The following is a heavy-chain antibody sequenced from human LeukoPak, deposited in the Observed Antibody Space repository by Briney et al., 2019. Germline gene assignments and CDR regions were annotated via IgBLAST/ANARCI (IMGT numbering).Heavy chain of an antibody. D-gene: IGHD3-22*01. CDR1: GFTFSNYG. CDR3: AKDRNYYDSSGYYSLMDY. Sequence: GGSLRLSCAASGFTFSNYGMHWVRQAPGKGLEWVAFIRYDGSNKYYADSVKGRFTISRDNSKNTLYLQMNSLRAEDTAVYYCAKDRNYYDSSGYYSLMDYWGQGTLVTVSS. V-gene: IGHV3-30*02. CDR2: IRYDGSNK. J-gene: IGHJ4*02.